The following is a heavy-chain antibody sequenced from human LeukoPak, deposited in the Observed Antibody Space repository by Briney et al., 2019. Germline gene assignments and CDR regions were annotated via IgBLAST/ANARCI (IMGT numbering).Heavy chain of an antibody. CDR3: ARVSYASGAFDI. V-gene: IGHV1-3*01. CDR2: INVGNGDT. D-gene: IGHD2-2*01. Sequence: ASVKVSCKASGYSFTSYAMHWARQAPGQRLEWMGWINVGNGDTKYSQKFQGRVTITRDTSASTAYMELSSLRSEGTAVYYCARVSYASGAFDIWGQGTTVTVSS. CDR1: GYSFTSYA. J-gene: IGHJ3*02.